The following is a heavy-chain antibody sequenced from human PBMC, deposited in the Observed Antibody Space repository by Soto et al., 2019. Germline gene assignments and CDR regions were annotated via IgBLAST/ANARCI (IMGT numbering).Heavy chain of an antibody. J-gene: IGHJ6*02. CDR2: IYYSGST. D-gene: IGHD2-15*01. Sequence: PSETLSLTCTVSGGSISSYYWSWIRQPPGKGLEWIGYIYYSGSTNYNPSLKSRVTISVDTSKNQFSLKRSSVTAADTAVYYCARDLGVVAASYYSYGMDVWGQGTTVTVAS. CDR1: GGSISSYY. V-gene: IGHV4-59*01. CDR3: ARDLGVVAASYYSYGMDV.